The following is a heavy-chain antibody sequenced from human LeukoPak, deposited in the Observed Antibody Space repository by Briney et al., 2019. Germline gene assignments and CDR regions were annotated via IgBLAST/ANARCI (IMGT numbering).Heavy chain of an antibody. CDR2: ISAYNGNT. V-gene: IGHV1-18*01. Sequence: ASVEVSCKASGYTFTSYGISWVRQAPGQGLEWMGWISAYNGNTNYAQKLQGRVTMTTDTSTSTAYMELRSLRSDDTAVYYCARARVMVRGVMMLGDYYYGMDAWGQGTSVTVSS. CDR3: ARARVMVRGVMMLGDYYYGMDA. CDR1: GYTFTSYG. J-gene: IGHJ6*02. D-gene: IGHD3-10*01.